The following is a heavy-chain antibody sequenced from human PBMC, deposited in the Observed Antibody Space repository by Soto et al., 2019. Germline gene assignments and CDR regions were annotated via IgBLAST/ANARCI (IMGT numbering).Heavy chain of an antibody. D-gene: IGHD3-22*01. CDR1: GGTFSSYA. CDR2: IIPIFGTA. Sequence: SVKVSCKASGGTFSSYAISWVRQAPGQGLEWMGGIIPIFGTANYAQKFQGRVTITADESTSTAYMELSSLRSEDTAVYYCARFEFRAAGGYYEAGFDYWGQGTLVTVSS. CDR3: ARFEFRAAGGYYEAGFDY. V-gene: IGHV1-69*13. J-gene: IGHJ4*02.